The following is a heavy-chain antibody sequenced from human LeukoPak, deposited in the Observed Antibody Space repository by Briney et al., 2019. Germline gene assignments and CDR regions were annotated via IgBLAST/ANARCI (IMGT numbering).Heavy chain of an antibody. D-gene: IGHD5-12*01. CDR1: GFTFVDYG. V-gene: IGHV3-20*04. J-gene: IGHJ4*02. CDR3: ARDRGHSGYDLYDY. Sequence: GGSLRLSCATSGFTFVDYGLSWVRRAPGKGLEWLCAINYNGAITDYADSVKGRFTISRDTAKDSLYLQMNSLRAEDTAVYYCARDRGHSGYDLYDYWGQGTLVTVSS. CDR2: INYNGAIT.